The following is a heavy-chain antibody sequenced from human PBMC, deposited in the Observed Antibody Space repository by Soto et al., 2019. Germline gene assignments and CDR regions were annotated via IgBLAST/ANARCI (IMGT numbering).Heavy chain of an antibody. CDR1: GGSLSTNP. CDR2: TGSGTGPG. J-gene: IGHJ4*02. CDR3: ARRDSGGFYRFFDS. V-gene: IGHV1-69*06. Sequence: QVQLVQSGTEVKKPGSSVKVSCKASGGSLSTNPISWVRQAPGQGLEWMGGTGSGTGPGNHAQKFQGRLTFTADKSTSTVHMQPTNLTSENTAVYYCARRDSGGFYRFFDSWGQGTLVTVS. D-gene: IGHD2-15*01.